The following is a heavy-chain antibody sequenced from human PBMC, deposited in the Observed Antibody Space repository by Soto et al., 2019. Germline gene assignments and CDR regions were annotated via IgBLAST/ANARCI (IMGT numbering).Heavy chain of an antibody. D-gene: IGHD3-9*01. J-gene: IGHJ4*02. Sequence: GASVKVSCKASGYTFTMYGISCVLQSPLQWLDWMGMISAYNGNTSYAQKLQGRVTMTTDTSTSTAYMELRSLRSDDTAVYYCARDRRAARSFDWFVWAYWGQGTLVTVSS. CDR2: ISAYNGNT. V-gene: IGHV1-18*04. CDR1: GYTFTMYG. CDR3: ARDRRAARSFDWFVWAY.